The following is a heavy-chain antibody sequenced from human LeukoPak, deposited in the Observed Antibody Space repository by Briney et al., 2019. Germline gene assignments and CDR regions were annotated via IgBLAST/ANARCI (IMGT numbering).Heavy chain of an antibody. D-gene: IGHD6-13*01. Sequence: SETLSLTCTVSGGSISSYYWSWIRQPPGKGLEWIGYIYYSGSTNYNPSLKSRVTISVDTSKNQFSLKLSSVTAADTAVYYCARGIGSSWYNWFDPWGQGTLVTVSS. CDR1: GGSISSYY. CDR2: IYYSGST. V-gene: IGHV4-59*08. CDR3: ARGIGSSWYNWFDP. J-gene: IGHJ5*02.